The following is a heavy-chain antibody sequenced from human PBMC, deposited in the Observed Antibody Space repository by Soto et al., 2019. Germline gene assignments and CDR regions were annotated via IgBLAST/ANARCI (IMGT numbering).Heavy chain of an antibody. V-gene: IGHV1-69*02. D-gene: IGHD3-9*01. CDR2: IIPILGIA. CDR1: GGTFSSYT. Sequence: QVQLVQSGAEVKKPGSSVKVSCKASGGTFSSYTISWVRQAPGQGLEWMGRIIPILGIANYAQKFQGRVTITADKSTSTAYMELSSLRSEDTAVYYCARGVSEYDILTGYSYYYYYYMDVWGKGTTVTVSS. J-gene: IGHJ6*03. CDR3: ARGVSEYDILTGYSYYYYYYMDV.